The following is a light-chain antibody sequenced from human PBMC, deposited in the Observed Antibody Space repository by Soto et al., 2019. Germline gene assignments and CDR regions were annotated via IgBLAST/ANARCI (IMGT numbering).Light chain of an antibody. CDR2: GNS. V-gene: IGLV1-40*01. J-gene: IGLJ2*01. CDR1: SSNIGAGYD. Sequence: QSVLTQPPSVSGAPGQRVTISCTGSSSNIGAGYDVHWYQQLPRTAPKLLIYGNSNRPSGVPDRFSGSKSGTSASLAITGLQAEDEADYYCQSYDSSLPVVFGGGTKLTV. CDR3: QSYDSSLPVV.